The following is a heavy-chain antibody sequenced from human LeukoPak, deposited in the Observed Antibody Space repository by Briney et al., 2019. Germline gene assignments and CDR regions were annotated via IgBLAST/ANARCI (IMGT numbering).Heavy chain of an antibody. CDR2: IRYDGDNK. D-gene: IGHD3-22*01. J-gene: IGHJ4*02. CDR3: AKTLRDSSGYYAAGD. Sequence: GGSLRLSCAASGFPFSTYGMHWVRQAPGKGLEWVSFIRYDGDNKQYGDSVKGRFTISRDDSKNTLYLQMSSLRAEDTAVYYCAKTLRDSSGYYAAGDWGQGTLVTVSS. V-gene: IGHV3-30*02. CDR1: GFPFSTYG.